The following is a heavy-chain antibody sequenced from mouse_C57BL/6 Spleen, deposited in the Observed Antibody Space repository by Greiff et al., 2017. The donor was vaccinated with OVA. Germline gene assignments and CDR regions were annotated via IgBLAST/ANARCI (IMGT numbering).Heavy chain of an antibody. V-gene: IGHV1-69*01. J-gene: IGHJ1*03. D-gene: IGHD1-1*01. Sequence: QVQLQQPGAELVMPGASVKLSCKASGYTFTSYWLHWVKQRPGQGLEWIGEIDPSDSYTNYNQKFKGKSTLTVDKSSSTAYMQLSSLTSEDSAVYYCARGGGSYWYFDVWGTGTTVTVSS. CDR3: ARGGGSYWYFDV. CDR1: GYTFTSYW. CDR2: IDPSDSYT.